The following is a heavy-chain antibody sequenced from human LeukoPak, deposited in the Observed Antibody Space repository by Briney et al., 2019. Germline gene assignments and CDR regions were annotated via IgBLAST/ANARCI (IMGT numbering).Heavy chain of an antibody. J-gene: IGHJ4*02. Sequence: GGSLRLSCAASGFSLSAYGVHWVRQAPGKGLEWVAVIWYDGTSKDSADSVKGRFTFSRDNSKNTLYLQMNSLTVEDAAVYYCARSQSSSLIDYWGQGTLVTVSS. V-gene: IGHV3-33*01. CDR1: GFSLSAYG. D-gene: IGHD6-13*01. CDR3: ARSQSSSLIDY. CDR2: IWYDGTSK.